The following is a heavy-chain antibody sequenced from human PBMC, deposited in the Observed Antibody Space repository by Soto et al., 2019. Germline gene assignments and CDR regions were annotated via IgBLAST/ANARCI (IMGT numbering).Heavy chain of an antibody. J-gene: IGHJ4*02. V-gene: IGHV3-7*03. D-gene: IGHD6-19*01. CDR2: IKQDGSEK. CDR3: ARVKSSGSFDY. Sequence: EVQLVESGGGLVQPGGSLRLSCAASGFTFSSYWMSWVRQAPGKGLEWVANIKQDGSEKYYVDSVKGRFTISRDNAKNSLYLQMNSMRAEDTAVYYCARVKSSGSFDYWGQGTLVTVSS. CDR1: GFTFSSYW.